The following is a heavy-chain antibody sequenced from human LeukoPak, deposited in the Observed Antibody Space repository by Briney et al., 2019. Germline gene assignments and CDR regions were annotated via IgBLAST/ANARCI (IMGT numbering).Heavy chain of an antibody. J-gene: IGHJ4*02. Sequence: ASVKVSCKASGYTFTSYGISWVRQAPGQGLEWMGWISAYNGNTNYAQKLQGRVTMTTDTSTSTAYVELRSLRSDDTAVYYCARVGIAVALDYWGQGTLVTVSS. V-gene: IGHV1-18*01. CDR2: ISAYNGNT. CDR3: ARVGIAVALDY. CDR1: GYTFTSYG. D-gene: IGHD6-19*01.